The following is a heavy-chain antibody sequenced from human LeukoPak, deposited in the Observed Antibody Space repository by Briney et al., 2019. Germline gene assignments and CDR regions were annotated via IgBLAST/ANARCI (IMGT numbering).Heavy chain of an antibody. CDR1: GFTFSSYW. V-gene: IGHV3-7*03. Sequence: GGSLRLSCAASGFTFSSYWMSWVRQAPGKGLEWVANIKQDGSEKYYVDSVKGRFTISRDNAKNSLYLQMNSLRAEDTAVYYCARGDDSGYYDYFDYWGQGALVTVSS. D-gene: IGHD3-22*01. CDR2: IKQDGSEK. CDR3: ARGDDSGYYDYFDY. J-gene: IGHJ4*02.